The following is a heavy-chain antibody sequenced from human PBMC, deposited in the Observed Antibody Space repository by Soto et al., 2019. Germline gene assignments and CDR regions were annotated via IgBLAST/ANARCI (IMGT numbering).Heavy chain of an antibody. CDR3: AIHRSSSWYGIRSGFSLDY. Sequence: PGESLKISCKGSGYSFTSYWIGWVRQMPGKGLEWMGIIYPGDSDTRYSPSFQGQVTISADKSISTAYLQWSSLKASDTAMYYCAIHRSSSWYGIRSGFSLDYWGQGTLVTVSS. CDR2: IYPGDSDT. D-gene: IGHD6-13*01. CDR1: GYSFTSYW. J-gene: IGHJ4*02. V-gene: IGHV5-51*01.